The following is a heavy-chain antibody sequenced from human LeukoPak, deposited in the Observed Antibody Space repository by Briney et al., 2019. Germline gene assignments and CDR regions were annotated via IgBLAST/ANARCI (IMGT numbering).Heavy chain of an antibody. Sequence: PGGSLGLSCAASGFTFSDYYMSWIRQAPGKGLEWVSYISSSGSNIYYADSVKGRFTISRDNAKNSLYLQMNSLRAEDTALYYCAREYTAMVTAYFDYWGQGTLVTVSS. V-gene: IGHV3-11*01. CDR1: GFTFSDYY. CDR3: AREYTAMVTAYFDY. D-gene: IGHD5-18*01. CDR2: ISSSGSNI. J-gene: IGHJ4*02.